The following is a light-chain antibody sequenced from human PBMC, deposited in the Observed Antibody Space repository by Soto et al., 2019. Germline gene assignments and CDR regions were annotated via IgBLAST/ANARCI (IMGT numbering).Light chain of an antibody. CDR2: DAS. CDR3: LQYNALSS. V-gene: IGKV1-17*01. CDR1: QDVVDD. J-gene: IGKJ2*03. Sequence: DIQMTQSPSSLSASVGDRVTITCRASQDVVDDLVWYQHKPGKAPKRLVYDASTLRSGVPSRFSGSGFGTDFNLTISSLQSEDSATYCCLQYNALSSFGQGTKLEIK.